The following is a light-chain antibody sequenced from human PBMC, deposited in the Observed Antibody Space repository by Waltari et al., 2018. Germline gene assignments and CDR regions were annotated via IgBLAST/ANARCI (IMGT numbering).Light chain of an antibody. CDR1: GSNSGPRPD. Sequence: QSVLTPPPPVSGAPGPGVTISSTGVGSNSGPRPDAPRYQQLPRAPPKLLIYGSPSRPLGVPDRFFGSTSGTSASLAITGLQAEDEADYYCQSYDTSLMTVVFGGGTKLTVL. V-gene: IGLV1-40*01. CDR3: QSYDTSLMTVV. J-gene: IGLJ3*02. CDR2: GSP.